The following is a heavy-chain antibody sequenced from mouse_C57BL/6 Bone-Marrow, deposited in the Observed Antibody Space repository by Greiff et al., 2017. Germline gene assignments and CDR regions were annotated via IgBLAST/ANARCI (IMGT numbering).Heavy chain of an antibody. Sequence: EVKLMESGGGLVKPGGSLKLSCAASGFTFSSYTMSWVRQTPEKRLEWVATISGGGGNTYYPDSVKGRFTISRDNAKNTLYLQMRSLRSEDTALYYCARRGLRRPWFAYWGQGTLVTVSA. J-gene: IGHJ3*01. CDR3: ARRGLRRPWFAY. CDR1: GFTFSSYT. D-gene: IGHD2-4*01. CDR2: ISGGGGNT. V-gene: IGHV5-9*01.